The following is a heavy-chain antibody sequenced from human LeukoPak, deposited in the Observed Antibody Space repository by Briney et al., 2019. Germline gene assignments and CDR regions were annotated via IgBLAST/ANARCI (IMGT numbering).Heavy chain of an antibody. D-gene: IGHD1-26*01. CDR2: IKQDGSEK. CDR3: ARERGSYYYYYMDV. Sequence: PGGSLRLSCAASGFTFSSYEVNWVRQAPGKGLEWVANIKQDGSEKYYVDSVKGRFTISRDNAKNSLYLQMNSLRAEDTAVYYCARERGSYYYYYMDVWGKGTTVTISS. CDR1: GFTFSSYE. V-gene: IGHV3-7*01. J-gene: IGHJ6*03.